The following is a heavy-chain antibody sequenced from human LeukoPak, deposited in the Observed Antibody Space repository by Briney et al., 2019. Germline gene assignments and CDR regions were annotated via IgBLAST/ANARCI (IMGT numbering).Heavy chain of an antibody. V-gene: IGHV1-46*01. CDR3: ARDRGAAAGSLPDY. D-gene: IGHD6-13*01. Sequence: ASVKVSCKASGYTFTSHYMHWVRQAPGQGLEWMGIINPSGGGTRYAQKFQGRVTMTRDTPTSTVYMELSSLRSEDTAAYYCARDRGAAAGSLPDYWGQGTLVIVSS. J-gene: IGHJ4*02. CDR2: INPSGGGT. CDR1: GYTFTSHY.